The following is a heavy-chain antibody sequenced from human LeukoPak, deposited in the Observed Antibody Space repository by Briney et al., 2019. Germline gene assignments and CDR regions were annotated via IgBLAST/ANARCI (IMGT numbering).Heavy chain of an antibody. CDR2: TYYRSKWYN. CDR3: AREEVFEPATHYYGMDV. Sequence: SQTLSLTCAISGDRVSSNSTAWNWIRPSPSRGLEWLGRTYYRSKWYNDSAGSEQTRIVINADTTKNQFSLQLKSVAPEDTGMYYCAREEVFEPATHYYGMDVWGQGTTVTVSS. J-gene: IGHJ6*02. V-gene: IGHV6-1*01. CDR1: GDRVSSNSTA. D-gene: IGHD2-15*01.